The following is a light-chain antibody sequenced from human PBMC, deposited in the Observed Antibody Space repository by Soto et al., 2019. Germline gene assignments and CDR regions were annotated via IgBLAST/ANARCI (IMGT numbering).Light chain of an antibody. J-gene: IGKJ1*01. V-gene: IGKV3-15*01. CDR1: QNVAGD. Sequence: RVTTQSPATLSVSPGERATLSCRASQNVAGDLAWYQQKPGQAPRLLSYRTSTRATGIPARFSGSVSGTEFTLTISSLQSEDFAVYYCQEYNGRSSFGQGTKVEIK. CDR2: RTS. CDR3: QEYNGRSS.